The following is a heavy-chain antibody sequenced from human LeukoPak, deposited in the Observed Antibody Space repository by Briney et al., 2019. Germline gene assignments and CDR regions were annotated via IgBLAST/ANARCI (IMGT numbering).Heavy chain of an antibody. V-gene: IGHV1-69*04. J-gene: IGHJ5*02. CDR1: GGTFSSYA. CDR3: ARYSSSNWFDP. Sequence: GSSVKVSCKASGGTFSSYAISWVRQAPGQGLEWMGRIIPILGIANYAQKFQGRVTITADKSTSTAYMELRSLRSDDTAVYYCARYSSSNWFDPWGQGTLVTVSS. CDR2: IIPILGIA. D-gene: IGHD6-6*01.